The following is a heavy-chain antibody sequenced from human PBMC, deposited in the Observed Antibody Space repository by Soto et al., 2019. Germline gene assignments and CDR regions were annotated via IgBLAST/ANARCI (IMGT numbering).Heavy chain of an antibody. Sequence: HPGGSLRLSCAASGFTFSSYSMNWVRQAPGKGLEWVSYISSSSSTIYYADSVKGRFTISRDNAKNSLYLQMNSLRDEDTAVYYCARQFLEWLIDYYYYGMDVWGQGTTVTVSS. D-gene: IGHD3-3*01. J-gene: IGHJ6*02. CDR2: ISSSSSTI. V-gene: IGHV3-48*02. CDR1: GFTFSSYS. CDR3: ARQFLEWLIDYYYYGMDV.